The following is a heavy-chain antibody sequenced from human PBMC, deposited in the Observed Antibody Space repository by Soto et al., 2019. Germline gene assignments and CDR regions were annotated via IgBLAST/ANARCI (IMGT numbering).Heavy chain of an antibody. CDR1: GYRFTSYW. D-gene: IGHD1-7*01. CDR3: ARSFINGTTGYYYGMDV. V-gene: IGHV5-51*01. Sequence: GESLKISCKGSGYRFTSYWIGWVRQMPGKGLEWMGIIFPGDSDTRYSPSFQGQVTISADKSINTAYLQWSSLKASDTAMYYCARSFINGTTGYYYGMDVWGQGTTVTVSS. CDR2: IFPGDSDT. J-gene: IGHJ6*02.